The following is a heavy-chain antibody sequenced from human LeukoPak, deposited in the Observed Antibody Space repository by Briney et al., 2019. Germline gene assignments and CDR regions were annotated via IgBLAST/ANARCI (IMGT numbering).Heavy chain of an antibody. J-gene: IGHJ4*02. V-gene: IGHV3-21*01. CDR2: ISSSSSYI. D-gene: IGHD3-3*01. CDR3: ARGLTYYDFWSGYCLDY. Sequence: GGSLRLSCAASGFTFSSYSVNWVRQAPGKGLEWVSSISSSSSYIYYADSVKGRFTISRDNAKNSLYLQMNSLRAEDTAVYYCARGLTYYDFWSGYCLDYWGQGTLVTVSS. CDR1: GFTFSSYS.